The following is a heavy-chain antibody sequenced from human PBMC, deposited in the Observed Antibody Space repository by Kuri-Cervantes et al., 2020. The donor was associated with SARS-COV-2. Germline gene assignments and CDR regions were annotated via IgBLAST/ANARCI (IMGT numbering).Heavy chain of an antibody. CDR1: GFTFGDYA. CDR3: TREDDYIDLELGFDY. D-gene: IGHD4-17*01. Sequence: GESLKISCIGSGFTFGDYAMRWFRQAPGKGLEWVGFIRSKAHGGTTEYAASVKGRFTISRDGSKSIASLQMNSLKTEDTAVYYCTREDDYIDLELGFDYWGQGTLVTVSS. J-gene: IGHJ4*02. V-gene: IGHV3-49*01. CDR2: IRSKAHGGTT.